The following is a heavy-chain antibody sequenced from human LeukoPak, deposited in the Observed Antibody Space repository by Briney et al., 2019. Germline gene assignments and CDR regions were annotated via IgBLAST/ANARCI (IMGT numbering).Heavy chain of an antibody. Sequence: GGSLRLSSAASGFTFSDYAMHWVRQAPGKGLEWVAVISKDGSDKYYPGSVRGRFTISRDNSKNTIYLQMDSLRAEDTAIYYCARDYWWNYDYWGQGTLVTVSS. CDR1: GFTFSDYA. D-gene: IGHD1-7*01. CDR3: ARDYWWNYDY. J-gene: IGHJ4*02. V-gene: IGHV3-30-3*01. CDR2: ISKDGSDK.